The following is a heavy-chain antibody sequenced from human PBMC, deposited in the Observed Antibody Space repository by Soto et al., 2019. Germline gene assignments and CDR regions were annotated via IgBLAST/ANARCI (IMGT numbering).Heavy chain of an antibody. CDR3: ARALTTYYYDSSGYYSPTTPDAFDI. CDR2: IYYSGST. D-gene: IGHD3-22*01. Sequence: SETLSLTCTVSGGSISSYYWSWIRQPPGKRLEWIGYIYYSGSTNYNPSLKSRVTISVGTSKNQFSLKLSSVTAADTAVYYCARALTTYYYDSSGYYSPTTPDAFDIWGQGTMVTVSS. V-gene: IGHV4-59*01. CDR1: GGSISSYY. J-gene: IGHJ3*02.